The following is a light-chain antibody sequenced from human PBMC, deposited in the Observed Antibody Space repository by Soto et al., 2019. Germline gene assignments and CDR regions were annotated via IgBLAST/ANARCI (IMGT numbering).Light chain of an antibody. J-gene: IGKJ5*01. CDR1: QSVSSN. CDR3: QQYNNSPPLA. V-gene: IGKV3-15*01. CDR2: DAS. Sequence: EIVMTQSPATVSVSPGERATLSCSASQSVSSNLAWYQQKPGQAPSLLIYDASTRATGIPARFSGSGSGTEFTLTISSLQSEDFAVYYCQQYNNSPPLAFGQGTRLEIK.